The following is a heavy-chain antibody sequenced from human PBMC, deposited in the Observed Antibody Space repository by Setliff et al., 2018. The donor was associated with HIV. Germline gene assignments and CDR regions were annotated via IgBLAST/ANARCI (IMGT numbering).Heavy chain of an antibody. CDR1: GYTFSTYA. V-gene: IGHV1-3*01. D-gene: IGHD1-26*01. CDR2: INAGSGNT. Sequence: GASVKVSCKASGYTFSTYAIHWVRQAPGQRLEWMGWINAGSGNTKYSQRFQGRVTITRDTSASTAYLELSSLRSEDTAVYYCARPVGGTGFDTWGQGTLVTVSS. J-gene: IGHJ5*02. CDR3: ARPVGGTGFDT.